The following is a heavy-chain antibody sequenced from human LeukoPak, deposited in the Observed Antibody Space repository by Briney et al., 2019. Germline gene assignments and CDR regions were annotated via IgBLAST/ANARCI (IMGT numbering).Heavy chain of an antibody. Sequence: SETLSLTCAVYGGSFSGYYWSWIRQPPGKGLEWIGEINHSGSTNYNPSLKSRVTISVDTSKNQFSLKLSSVTAADTAVYYCARGLQFGTKYYYDSSGYPSCVPSFDYWGQGTLVTVSS. J-gene: IGHJ4*02. V-gene: IGHV4-34*01. CDR2: INHSGST. CDR1: GGSFSGYY. CDR3: ARGLQFGTKYYYDSSGYPSCVPSFDY. D-gene: IGHD3-22*01.